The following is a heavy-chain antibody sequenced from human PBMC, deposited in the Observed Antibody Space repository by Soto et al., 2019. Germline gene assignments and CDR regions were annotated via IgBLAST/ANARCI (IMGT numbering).Heavy chain of an antibody. V-gene: IGHV1-18*01. CDR2: IGPSSGNT. J-gene: IGHJ4*02. Sequence: ASVKVSCKASGYTFTSYTVSWVRQAPGQGLEWVGWIGPSSGNTDSARNLQRRVTMTTDTSTSTAYMELRSLRSDDTAVYYCARDTGNFFDYRGQGTLVTVSS. CDR3: ARDTGNFFDY. CDR1: GYTFTSYT.